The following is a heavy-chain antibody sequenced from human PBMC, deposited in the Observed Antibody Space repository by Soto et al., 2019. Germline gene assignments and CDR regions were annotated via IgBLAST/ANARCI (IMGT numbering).Heavy chain of an antibody. J-gene: IGHJ4*02. CDR1: GDSVSSNSAA. CDR2: TYYRSNWYN. V-gene: IGHV6-1*01. Sequence: SQTLSLTCAISGDSVSSNSAAWNWIRQSPSRGLEWLGRTYYRSNWYNDYAVSVKGRITTNPDTSKNQFSLQLNSVTPEDTATYYCARGGPTPQYSSSWTFDFWGQGT. CDR3: ARGGPTPQYSSSWTFDF. D-gene: IGHD6-13*01.